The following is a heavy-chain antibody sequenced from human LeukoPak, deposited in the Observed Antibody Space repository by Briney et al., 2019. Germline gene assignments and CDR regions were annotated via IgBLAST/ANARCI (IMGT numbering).Heavy chain of an antibody. Sequence: GGSLRLSCAASGFTFNSYWMSWVRQAPGKGLEWVSTISGSGDYTYYADSVKGRFTISRDNAKNSLYLQMNSLRAEDTAVYYCARDYGGSSPFDYWGQGTLVTVSS. CDR2: ISGSGDYT. J-gene: IGHJ4*02. V-gene: IGHV3-21*01. CDR3: ARDYGGSSPFDY. CDR1: GFTFNSYW. D-gene: IGHD4-23*01.